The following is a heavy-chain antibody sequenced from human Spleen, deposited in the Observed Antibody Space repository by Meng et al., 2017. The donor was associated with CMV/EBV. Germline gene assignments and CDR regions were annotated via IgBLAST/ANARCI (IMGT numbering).Heavy chain of an antibody. CDR1: GFTFSDYY. V-gene: IGHV3-11*04. J-gene: IGHJ4*02. CDR3: GTERLGGATALDY. D-gene: IGHD1-26*01. Sequence: GESLKISCAASGFTFSDYYMSWIRQAPGKGLEWVSYISSSGDRAYHADSVKGRFTISRDNSKNTLYLQMNSLRVEDTAVYYCGTERLGGATALDYWGQGTLVTVSS. CDR2: ISSSGDRA.